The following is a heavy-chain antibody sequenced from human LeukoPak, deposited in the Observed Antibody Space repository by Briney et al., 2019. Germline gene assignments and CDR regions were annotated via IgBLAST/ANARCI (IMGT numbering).Heavy chain of an antibody. Sequence: PGGSLRLSCAASGFTFSSYAMSGVRQAPGKGLEWVSAISGSGGSTYCADSVKGGFTISRDNSKNTLYLQMNSLRAEDTAVYYCAKDLVGATKGGDAFDIWGQGTMVTVSS. CDR2: ISGSGGST. D-gene: IGHD1-26*01. J-gene: IGHJ3*02. CDR3: AKDLVGATKGGDAFDI. V-gene: IGHV3-23*01. CDR1: GFTFSSYA.